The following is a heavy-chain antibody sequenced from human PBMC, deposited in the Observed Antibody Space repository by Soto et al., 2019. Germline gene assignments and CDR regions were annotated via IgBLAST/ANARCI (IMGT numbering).Heavy chain of an antibody. D-gene: IGHD7-27*01. J-gene: IGHJ4*02. Sequence: SETLSLTCTVSGGSISSYYWSWIRQPPGKGLEWIGYIHSSGNSNYNPSLKSRVTASADTSKNQFSLKLKSVTAADTAVYYCARGGGLTPNFDYWGQGTQVTVSS. CDR2: IHSSGNS. CDR1: GGSISSYY. CDR3: ARGGGLTPNFDY. V-gene: IGHV4-59*01.